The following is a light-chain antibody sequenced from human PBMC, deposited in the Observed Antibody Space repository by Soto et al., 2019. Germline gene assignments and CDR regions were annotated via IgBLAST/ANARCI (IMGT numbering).Light chain of an antibody. CDR2: KAS. J-gene: IGKJ2*03. V-gene: IGKV1-5*03. CDR3: QQHSSSSPYS. CDR1: QSISSW. Sequence: DIQMTQSPSTLSASVGDRVTITCRVSQSISSWLAWYQQKPGKAPNLLIYKASTLGSGVPSRFSGGGSGTEFTLTISSLQPDDFATYYCQQHSSSSPYSFGQGTKLEIK.